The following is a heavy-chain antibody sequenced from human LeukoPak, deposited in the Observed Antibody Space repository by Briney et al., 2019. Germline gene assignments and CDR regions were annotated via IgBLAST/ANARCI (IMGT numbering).Heavy chain of an antibody. J-gene: IGHJ4*02. Sequence: ASVKVSCKASGYTFTGYYMHWVRQAPGQGLEWMGWINPNSGDTKFAQKFQGRVTMTRDTSISVAYLELSSLRSDDTAVYYCARGDYSILTGSYCWGQGSLVTASS. CDR1: GYTFTGYY. CDR2: INPNSGDT. CDR3: ARGDYSILTGSYC. V-gene: IGHV1-2*02. D-gene: IGHD3-9*01.